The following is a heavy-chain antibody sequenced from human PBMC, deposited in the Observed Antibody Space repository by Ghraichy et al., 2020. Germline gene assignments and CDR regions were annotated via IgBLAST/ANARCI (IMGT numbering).Heavy chain of an antibody. J-gene: IGHJ6*02. Sequence: GGSLRLSCSASGFTFGDYAMSWFRQAPGKGLEWVGFIRSKVYGGTTEYAASVKGRFTFSRDDSKSIAYLQMKSLKTEDTAVYYCTSSLYYGSVRSGEPGYYYYGMDVWGQGTTVTVSS. CDR1: GFTFGDYA. CDR2: IRSKVYGGTT. D-gene: IGHD3-10*01. V-gene: IGHV3-49*03. CDR3: TSSLYYGSVRSGEPGYYYYGMDV.